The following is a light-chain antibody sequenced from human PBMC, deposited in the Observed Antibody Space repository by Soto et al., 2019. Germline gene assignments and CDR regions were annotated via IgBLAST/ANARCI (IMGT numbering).Light chain of an antibody. Sequence: QSALTQPPSASGSPGQSVTISCTGNSNDVGHSSFISWYQQHPGKGPKLIIYEVSKRPSGVPDRFSGSKSGNTASLSVSGLQDEDEADYCCNSKADNGKHVFGTGTKVTVL. CDR1: SNDVGHSSF. V-gene: IGLV2-8*01. CDR3: NSKADNGKHV. CDR2: EVS. J-gene: IGLJ1*01.